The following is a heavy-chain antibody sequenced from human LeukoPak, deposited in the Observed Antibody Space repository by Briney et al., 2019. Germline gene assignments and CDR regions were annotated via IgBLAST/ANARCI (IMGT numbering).Heavy chain of an antibody. V-gene: IGHV1-69*13. CDR3: ARDDYLYYYYYGMDV. CDR1: GGTFSSYA. CDR2: IIPIFGTA. J-gene: IGHJ6*02. D-gene: IGHD4-11*01. Sequence: SVKVSCKASGGTFSSYAISWVRQAPGQGLEWMGGIIPIFGTANYAQKFQGRVTITADESTGTAYMELSSLRSEDTAVYYCARDDYLYYYYYGMDVWGQGTTVTVSS.